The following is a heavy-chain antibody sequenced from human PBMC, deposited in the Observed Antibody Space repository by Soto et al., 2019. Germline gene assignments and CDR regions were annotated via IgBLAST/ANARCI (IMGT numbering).Heavy chain of an antibody. CDR3: ARIIGYSYGRDWFDP. CDR2: IYYSGST. D-gene: IGHD5-18*01. Sequence: PSETLSLTCTVSGGSISSGDYYWSWIRQPPGKGLEWIGYIYYSGSTYYNPSLKSRVTISVDTSKNQFSLKLSSVTAADTAVYYCARIIGYSYGRDWFDPSGQGTLVTVSS. V-gene: IGHV4-30-4*01. CDR1: GGSISSGDYY. J-gene: IGHJ5*02.